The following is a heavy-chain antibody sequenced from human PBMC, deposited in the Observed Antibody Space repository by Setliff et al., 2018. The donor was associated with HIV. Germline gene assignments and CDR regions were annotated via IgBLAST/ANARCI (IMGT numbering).Heavy chain of an antibody. J-gene: IGHJ6*03. Sequence: SVKVSCKASGYTFSSYAISWVRQAPGQGLEWMGRIIPIFGTAHYAQKFQGRVTITADKSTSTAYMDLRSLTSQDTAVYYCARARDFQYMDVWGKGTAVTVSS. CDR3: ARARDFQYMDV. CDR1: GYTFSSYA. V-gene: IGHV1-69*06. CDR2: IIPIFGTA.